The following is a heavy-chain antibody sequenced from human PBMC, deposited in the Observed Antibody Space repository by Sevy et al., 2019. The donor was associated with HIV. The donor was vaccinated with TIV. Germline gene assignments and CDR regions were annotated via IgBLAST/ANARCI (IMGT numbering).Heavy chain of an antibody. D-gene: IGHD2-2*01. CDR2: ISSSGSSI. J-gene: IGHJ5*02. Sequence: GGSLRLSCTASGFTFSSYDMNWVRQAPGKGLEWVSKISSSGSSIYYADSVKGRFTISRDNVKNSLNLQMNSLRAEDTAVYYCTRNAGAFDNGFDPWGQGTLVTVSS. CDR1: GFTFSSYD. V-gene: IGHV3-48*03. CDR3: TRNAGAFDNGFDP.